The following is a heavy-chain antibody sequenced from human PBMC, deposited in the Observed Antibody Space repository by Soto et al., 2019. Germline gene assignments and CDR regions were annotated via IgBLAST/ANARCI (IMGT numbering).Heavy chain of an antibody. Sequence: QVQLQESGPGLVKPSQTLSLTCTVSGGSISTGGYYWNWIRQHPGKGLGWIGYFYYSGSTYYNPSRKSRVTISVNTSKNLFSLKLSSVTAADTAVYYCARSVFPWGQGTLVTVSS. V-gene: IGHV4-31*03. CDR1: GGSISTGGYY. CDR2: FYYSGST. J-gene: IGHJ5*02. CDR3: ARSVFP.